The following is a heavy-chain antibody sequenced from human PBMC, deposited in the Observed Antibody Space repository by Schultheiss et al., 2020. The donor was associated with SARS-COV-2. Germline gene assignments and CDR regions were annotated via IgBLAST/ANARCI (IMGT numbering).Heavy chain of an antibody. D-gene: IGHD2-2*01. CDR1: GGSLSSYY. CDR3: ARNIVVVSSGGDYYYYYYMDV. CDR2: VHDSGST. Sequence: SETLSLICTVSGGSLSSYYWSWIRQPPGKGLEWIGYVHDSGSTNYSPSLKSRVTISVDTSKNQFSLKLSSVTAADTAVYYCARNIVVVSSGGDYYYYYYMDVWGKGTTVTVSS. V-gene: IGHV4-59*01. J-gene: IGHJ6*03.